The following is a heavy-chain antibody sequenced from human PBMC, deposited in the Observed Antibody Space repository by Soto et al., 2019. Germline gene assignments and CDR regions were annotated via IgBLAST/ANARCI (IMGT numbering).Heavy chain of an antibody. CDR2: IHYSGST. Sequence: QLQLQESGPGLVKPSETLSLTCTVSGGSISSSSYYWGWIRQRPGKGLEWMGSIHYSGSTYYNPPPADGVIISLDASTTPYSPKRCAVPAADSAADYSATRGWVAAATWGYCGQGTTVTVSS. CDR1: GGSISSSSYY. CDR3: ATRGWVAAATWGY. J-gene: IGHJ4*02. V-gene: IGHV4-39*01. D-gene: IGHD2-15*01.